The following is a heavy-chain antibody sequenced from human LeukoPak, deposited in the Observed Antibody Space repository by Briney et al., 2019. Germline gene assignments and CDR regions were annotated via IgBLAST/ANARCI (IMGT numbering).Heavy chain of an antibody. D-gene: IGHD3-22*01. Sequence: EGSLRLSCAASGFTVSSNYMSWVRQAPGKGLEWVSVIYSGGSTYYADSVKGRFTISRDNSKNTLYLQMNSLRAEDTAVYYCARVRGYDSSGYGAFDIWGQGTMVTVSS. V-gene: IGHV3-53*01. CDR2: IYSGGST. J-gene: IGHJ3*02. CDR3: ARVRGYDSSGYGAFDI. CDR1: GFTVSSNY.